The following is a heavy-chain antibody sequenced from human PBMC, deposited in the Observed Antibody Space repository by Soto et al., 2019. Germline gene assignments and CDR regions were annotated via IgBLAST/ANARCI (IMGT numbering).Heavy chain of an antibody. Sequence: SETLSLTCAVSGDSISSYCWSWIRQPPGKGLEWIGYIYHSGSTNYNPSLKSRVTISVDRSKNQFSLKLSSVTAADTAVYYCARYGDYFDYWGQGTLVTVSS. CDR3: ARYGDYFDY. CDR1: GDSISSYC. CDR2: IYHSGST. J-gene: IGHJ4*02. V-gene: IGHV4-59*12. D-gene: IGHD4-17*01.